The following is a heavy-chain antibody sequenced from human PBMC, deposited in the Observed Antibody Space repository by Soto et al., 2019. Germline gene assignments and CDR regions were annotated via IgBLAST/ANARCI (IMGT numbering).Heavy chain of an antibody. Sequence: SETLSLTCTVSGGSISSGDYYWSWIRQPPGKGLEWIGYIYYSGSTYYNPSLKSRVTISVDTSKNQSSLKLSSVTAADTAVYYCARDYYDSSGSSRILDYWGQGTLVTVSS. CDR2: IYYSGST. J-gene: IGHJ4*02. CDR3: ARDYYDSSGSSRILDY. D-gene: IGHD3-22*01. V-gene: IGHV4-30-4*01. CDR1: GGSISSGDYY.